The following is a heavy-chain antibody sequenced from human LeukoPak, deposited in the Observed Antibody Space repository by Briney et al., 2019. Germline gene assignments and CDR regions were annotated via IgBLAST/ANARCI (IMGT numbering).Heavy chain of an antibody. CDR3: ARRRTALGSFDI. CDR2: MYYSGST. J-gene: IGHJ3*02. Sequence: PSETLSLTCTVSGGSMSGNYWGWIRQPPGKGLEWIGYMYYSGSTTYNPSLESRVTISVDTSKNQFSLRLISVTAADTAVYYCARRRTALGSFDIWGQGTMVAVSS. D-gene: IGHD1-14*01. V-gene: IGHV4-59*08. CDR1: GGSMSGNY.